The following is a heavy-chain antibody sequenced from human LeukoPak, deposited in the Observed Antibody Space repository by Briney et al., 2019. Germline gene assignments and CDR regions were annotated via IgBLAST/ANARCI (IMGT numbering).Heavy chain of an antibody. V-gene: IGHV3-7*05. CDR2: IKPDGSGI. Sequence: GGSLRLSCAASGFTFSAYWMSWIRQPPGKGLEWVANIKPDGSGIYYVDSVKGRFTISRDNAKNSLYLQMNSLRAEDTAVYYCAPGGGAFWGQGTLVTVSS. D-gene: IGHD2-15*01. J-gene: IGHJ4*02. CDR3: APGGGAF. CDR1: GFTFSAYW.